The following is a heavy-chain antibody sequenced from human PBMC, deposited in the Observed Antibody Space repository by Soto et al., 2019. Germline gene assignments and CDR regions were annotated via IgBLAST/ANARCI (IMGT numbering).Heavy chain of an antibody. V-gene: IGHV3-21*01. Sequence: PGGSLRLSCAASGFTFSSYSMNWVRQAPGKGLEWVSSISSSSSYIYYADSVKGRFTISRDNAKNSLYLQMHGLRAEDTAVYYCARDNHGYSGVGPLGHWGQGTLVTVSS. CDR1: GFTFSSYS. D-gene: IGHD5-12*01. CDR2: ISSSSSYI. J-gene: IGHJ4*02. CDR3: ARDNHGYSGVGPLGH.